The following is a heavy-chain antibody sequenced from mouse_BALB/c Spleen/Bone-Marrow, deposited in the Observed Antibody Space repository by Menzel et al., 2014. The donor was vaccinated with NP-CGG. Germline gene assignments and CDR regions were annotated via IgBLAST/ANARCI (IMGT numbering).Heavy chain of an antibody. D-gene: IGHD4-1*01. CDR3: ACLDGGGTAY. Sequence: EVQRVESGGDLVKPGGSLKLSCAASGFTFSSYAMSWVRQTPETRLGWVATLSSGGIYTYYPNTVKGRFTISRDNAKNHRDLQMSSLRSEDTAMYDCACLDGGGTAYWGQGTTLTVSS. J-gene: IGHJ2*01. CDR1: GFTFSSYA. CDR2: LSSGGIYT. V-gene: IGHV5-9-3*01.